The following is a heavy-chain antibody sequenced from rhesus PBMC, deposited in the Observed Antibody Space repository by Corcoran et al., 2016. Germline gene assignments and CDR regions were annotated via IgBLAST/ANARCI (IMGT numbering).Heavy chain of an antibody. CDR3: AIEASSGLATDY. CDR2: INGNSGNT. Sequence: QVQLQESGPGLVKPSETLSLTCTASGASISSYRWSWIRQPPGKGLEWMGEINGNSGNTNYAPSLKSRVTISRDTSKNQFSLRLTSVTAADTAVYYCAIEASSGLATDYWGQGVLVTVSS. J-gene: IGHJ4*01. D-gene: IGHD6-31*01. V-gene: IGHV4-80*01. CDR1: GASISSYR.